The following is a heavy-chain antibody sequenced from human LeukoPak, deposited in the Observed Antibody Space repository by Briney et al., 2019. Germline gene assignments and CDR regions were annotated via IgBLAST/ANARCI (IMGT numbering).Heavy chain of an antibody. CDR1: GFTFRNHA. V-gene: IGHV3-15*01. Sequence: GGSLRLSCAASGFTFRNHALQWVRQAPGKGLEWVGRIKDNGAGGTTDFAAPVKGRFTISRDDSKSTLYMDMNSLKTEDTAVYYCATTRRGDGIGYWGQGTLVTVSS. CDR3: ATTRRGDGIGY. CDR2: IKDNGAGGTT. D-gene: IGHD2-21*02. J-gene: IGHJ4*02.